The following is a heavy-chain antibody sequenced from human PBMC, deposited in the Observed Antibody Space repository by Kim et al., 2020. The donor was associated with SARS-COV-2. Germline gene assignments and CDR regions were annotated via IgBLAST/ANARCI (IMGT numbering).Heavy chain of an antibody. CDR3: ARGGGTTWRYYFDY. D-gene: IGHD1-7*01. CDR2: INAGNGNT. J-gene: IGHJ4*02. CDR1: GYTFTSYA. Sequence: ASVKVSCKASGYTFTSYAMHWVRQAPGQRLEWMGWINAGNGNTKYSQKFQGRVTITRDTSASTAYMELSSLRSEDTAVYYCARGGGTTWRYYFDYWGQGTLVTVSS. V-gene: IGHV1-3*01.